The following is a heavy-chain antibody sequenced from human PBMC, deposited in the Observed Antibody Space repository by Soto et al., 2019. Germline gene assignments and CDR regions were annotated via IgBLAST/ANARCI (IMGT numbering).Heavy chain of an antibody. Sequence: EVQLLESGGGLVQPGGSLTLSCAASGVTLSMHAVTWVRQAPGKGLEWVSSISDSGDRTYYTDSVKGRFTVSRDTSKNTVYLQMRSLRGEDTAVYYCAKEDEGDWFYFDFWGQGTLVTVSS. CDR2: ISDSGDRT. V-gene: IGHV3-23*01. D-gene: IGHD3-9*01. CDR3: AKEDEGDWFYFDF. J-gene: IGHJ4*02. CDR1: GVTLSMHA.